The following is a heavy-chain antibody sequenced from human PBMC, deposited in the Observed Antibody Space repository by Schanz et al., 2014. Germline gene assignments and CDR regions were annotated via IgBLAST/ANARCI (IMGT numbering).Heavy chain of an antibody. CDR1: RFTVTNAW. CDR2: VRKKEFSDDTE. D-gene: IGHD3-9*01. CDR3: VREGSTTPVAGLRSFDWLGRFDY. J-gene: IGHJ4*02. Sequence: EVQLVESGGGLVQPGGSLRLSCAASRFTVTNAWMSWVRQAPGKGLEWVGRVRKKEFSDDTEEYAASVRGRFTISRDDSKNVVNLQMNGLKTEDTAMYYCVREGSTTPVAGLRSFDWLGRFDYWGQGALVTVSS. V-gene: IGHV3-72*01.